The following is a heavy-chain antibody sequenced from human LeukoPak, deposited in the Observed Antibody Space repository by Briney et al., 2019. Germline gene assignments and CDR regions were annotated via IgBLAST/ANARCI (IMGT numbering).Heavy chain of an antibody. CDR2: ISAYNGNT. CDR1: GYTFTSYG. Sequence: GASVEVSCKASGYTFTSYGISWVRQAPGQGLEWMGWISAYNGNTNYAQKLQGRVTMTTDTSTSTAYMELRSLRSDDTAVYYCARARRYQLPNWFDPWGQGTLVTVSS. CDR3: ARARRYQLPNWFDP. D-gene: IGHD2-2*01. J-gene: IGHJ5*02. V-gene: IGHV1-18*01.